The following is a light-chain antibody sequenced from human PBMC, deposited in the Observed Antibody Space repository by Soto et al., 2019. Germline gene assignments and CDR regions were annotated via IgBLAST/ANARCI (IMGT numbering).Light chain of an antibody. CDR3: QQFGASLTWT. V-gene: IGKV3-20*01. Sequence: EVVLTQSPGSLSWSPGERATLSCWASQSVMSNYLSWYQQKPGQPPRLLIYGASSRATGIPDRFSGSGSGTDFTLTISRLEPEDFAVYYCQQFGASLTWTFGQGTKVEIK. CDR2: GAS. J-gene: IGKJ1*01. CDR1: QSVMSNY.